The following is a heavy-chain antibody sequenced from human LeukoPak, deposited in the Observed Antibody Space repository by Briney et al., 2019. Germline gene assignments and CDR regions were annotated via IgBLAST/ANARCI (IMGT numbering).Heavy chain of an antibody. J-gene: IGHJ4*02. CDR1: GGSMSSSSYY. V-gene: IGHV4-39*02. Sequence: SETLSLTCTVSGGSMSSSSYYWGWIRQSPRKGLEWIGSIYYSGANRYNPSLKSRVTMSVDTSKNQFSVKLTSVTAADTAVYYCVRVRGYWLVRGYLDYWGQGTQVTVSS. CDR2: IYYSGAN. D-gene: IGHD6-19*01. CDR3: VRVRGYWLVRGYLDY.